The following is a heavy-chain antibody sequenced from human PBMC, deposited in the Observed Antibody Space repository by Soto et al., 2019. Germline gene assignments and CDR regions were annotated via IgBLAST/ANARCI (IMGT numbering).Heavy chain of an antibody. J-gene: IGHJ6*03. CDR1: GFTFSDYY. CDR2: ISSSGSTI. Sequence: QVQLVESGGGLVKPGGSLRLSCAASGFTFSDYYMSWIRQAPGKGLEWVSYISSSGSTIYYADSVKGRFTISRDNAKNSLYLQMNSLRAEDTAVYYCVRVYYDFWSGYPRTYYYYYMDVWGKGTTVTVSS. CDR3: VRVYYDFWSGYPRTYYYYYMDV. D-gene: IGHD3-3*01. V-gene: IGHV3-11*01.